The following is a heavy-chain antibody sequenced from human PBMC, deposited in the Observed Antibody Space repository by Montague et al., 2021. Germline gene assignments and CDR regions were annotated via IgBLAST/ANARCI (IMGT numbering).Heavy chain of an antibody. J-gene: IGHJ4*02. Sequence: SRRLSCAASGFTFSRYWMHWVRQAPGKGLVWVSRINSDGSSTSYADSVKGRFTTSRDNAKNTLYLQMNSLRAEDTAVYYCARQATVTTEVGWNYFDYWGQGTLVTVSS. CDR1: GFTFSRYW. V-gene: IGHV3-74*01. D-gene: IGHD4-17*01. CDR2: INSDGSST. CDR3: ARQATVTTEVGWNYFDY.